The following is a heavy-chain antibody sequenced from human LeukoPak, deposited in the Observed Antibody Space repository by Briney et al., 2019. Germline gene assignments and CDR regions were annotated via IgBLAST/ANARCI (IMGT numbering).Heavy chain of an antibody. J-gene: IGHJ4*02. D-gene: IGHD4-23*01. CDR1: GFTFDDYA. V-gene: IGHV3-9*01. CDR3: AKDTGSIGATVVTLDY. CDR2: ISWNSGSI. Sequence: GGSLRLSCAASGFTFDDYAMHWVRQAPGKGLEWVSGISWNSGSIGYADSVKGRFTISRDNAKNSLYLQMNSLGAEDTALYYCAKDTGSIGATVVTLDYWGQGTLVTVSS.